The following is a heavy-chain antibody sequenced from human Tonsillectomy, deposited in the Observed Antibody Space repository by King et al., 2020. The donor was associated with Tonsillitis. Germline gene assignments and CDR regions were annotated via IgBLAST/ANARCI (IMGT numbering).Heavy chain of an antibody. V-gene: IGHV4-34*01. J-gene: IGHJ3*02. CDR1: GGSFSNYY. Sequence: VQLQQWGAGLLKPSETLSLTCTVYGGSFSNYYWSWIRQPPGKSLEWIGEIRRFGSTSYNPSLKSRVTILVDTSKNQFSLKMSSVTAADTAVFFCARGRSPPIPSSLWSDYDDSYRGAFDIWGQGTMVTVSS. D-gene: IGHD3-3*01. CDR3: ARGRSPPIPSSLWSDYDDSYRGAFDI. CDR2: IRRFGST.